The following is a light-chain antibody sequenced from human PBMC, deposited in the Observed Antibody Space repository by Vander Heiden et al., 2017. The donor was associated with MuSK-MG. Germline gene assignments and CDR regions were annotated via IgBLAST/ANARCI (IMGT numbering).Light chain of an antibody. CDR2: DAS. V-gene: IGKV3-11*01. J-gene: IGKJ5*01. CDR1: QSVSSY. CDR3: QQRSNWPPIT. Sequence: ELVFTQSPATLSLSPGEGATLSCRASQSVSSYLAWYQQKPGQAPSLPIYDASNRATGIPARFSGSGSGTDFTLTIRSLEPEDFAVYYCQQRSNWPPITFGQGTRLEIK.